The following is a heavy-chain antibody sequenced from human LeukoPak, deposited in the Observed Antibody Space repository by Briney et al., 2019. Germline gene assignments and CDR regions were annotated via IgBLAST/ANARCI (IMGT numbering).Heavy chain of an antibody. CDR2: IYYSGST. CDR3: ARSPAPGDDFWSGYKA. D-gene: IGHD3-3*01. V-gene: IGHV4-30-4*01. CDR1: GGPFSDYY. J-gene: IGHJ5*02. Sequence: SETLSLTCAVYGGPFSDYYWSWIRQPPGKGLEWIGYIYYSGSTHYNPSLKSRVTISVDTSKNQFSLKLSSVTAADTAVYYCARSPAPGDDFWSGYKAWGQGTLVTVSS.